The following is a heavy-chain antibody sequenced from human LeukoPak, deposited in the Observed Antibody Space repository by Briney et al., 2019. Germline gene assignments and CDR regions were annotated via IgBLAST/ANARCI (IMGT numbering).Heavy chain of an antibody. J-gene: IGHJ4*02. Sequence: ASVKVSCKASGYTFTGYYMHWVRQAPGQGLEWMGWINPNSGGTNYAQKFQGRVTMTRDTSISTAYMELSRLRSDDTAVYYCARYPMVGATVTLIRDEYWGQGTLVTVSS. CDR1: GYTFTGYY. D-gene: IGHD1-26*01. CDR3: ARYPMVGATVTLIRDEY. V-gene: IGHV1-2*02. CDR2: INPNSGGT.